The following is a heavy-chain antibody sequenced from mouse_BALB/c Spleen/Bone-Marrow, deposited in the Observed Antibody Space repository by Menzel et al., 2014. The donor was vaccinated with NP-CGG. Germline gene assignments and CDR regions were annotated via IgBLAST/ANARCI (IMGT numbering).Heavy chain of an antibody. CDR2: IDPANGDI. CDR3: ARGGNYGWFAY. V-gene: IGHV14-3*02. CDR1: GFNIKDTY. Sequence: LVESGAELVKPGASVKLSCTASGFNIKDTYMHWVKQRPEQGLEWIGRIDPANGDIIYDPKFQGKATITADTSYNTAYLQLSSLTSEDTAVYYCARGGNYGWFAYWGQGTLVTVSA. J-gene: IGHJ3*01. D-gene: IGHD2-1*01.